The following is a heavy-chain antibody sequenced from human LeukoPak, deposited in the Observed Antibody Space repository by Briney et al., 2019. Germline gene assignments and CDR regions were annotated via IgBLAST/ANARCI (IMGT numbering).Heavy chain of an antibody. CDR2: IWYDGSNK. Sequence: GGSLRLSCAASGFNFSSYGMHWVRQAPGKGLEWVAVIWYDGSNKYYADSVKGRFTISRDNSKNTLYLQMNSLRAEDTAVYYCARDKYCYDSSGYFDYWGQGTLVTVSS. CDR1: GFNFSSYG. J-gene: IGHJ4*02. V-gene: IGHV3-33*01. CDR3: ARDKYCYDSSGYFDY. D-gene: IGHD3-22*01.